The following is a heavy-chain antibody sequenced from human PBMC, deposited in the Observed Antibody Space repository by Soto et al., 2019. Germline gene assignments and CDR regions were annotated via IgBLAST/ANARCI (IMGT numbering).Heavy chain of an antibody. CDR1: GGSISSSSYY. V-gene: IGHV4-39*01. CDR3: ASVPYDILTGYYGNYFDY. Sequence: SETLSLTCTVAGGSISSSSYYWGWIRQPPGKGLEWIGSIYYSGSTYYNPSLKSRVTIFVDTSKNQFSLKLSSVTAADTAVYYCASVPYDILTGYYGNYFDYWGQGTLVTVSS. CDR2: IYYSGST. D-gene: IGHD3-9*01. J-gene: IGHJ4*02.